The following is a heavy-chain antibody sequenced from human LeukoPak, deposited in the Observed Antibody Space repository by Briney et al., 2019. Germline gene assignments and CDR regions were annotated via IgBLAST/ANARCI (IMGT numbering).Heavy chain of an antibody. CDR2: ISSSSSYI. Sequence: PGGSLRLSCAASGFTFSSYSMNWVRQAPGKGLEWVSSISSSSSYIYYVDSVKGRFTISRDNAKNSLYLQMNSLRAEDTAVYYCARSSGSYLFYSFDPWGQGTLVTVSS. CDR1: GFTFSSYS. J-gene: IGHJ5*02. V-gene: IGHV3-21*01. D-gene: IGHD1-26*01. CDR3: ARSSGSYLFYSFDP.